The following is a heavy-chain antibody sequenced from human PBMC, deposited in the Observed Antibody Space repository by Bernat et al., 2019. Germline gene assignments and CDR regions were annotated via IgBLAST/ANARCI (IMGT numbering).Heavy chain of an antibody. V-gene: IGHV1-3*01. Sequence: QVQLVQSGAEVKKPGASVKVSCKASGYTFTSYAMHWVRQAPGQRLEWMGWINAGNGNTKYSQKFQGRVTITRDTSASTAYMELSSLRSEDTAVYYCARDGSGWLEYDAFDSWGQGTMVTVS. CDR1: GYTFTSYA. CDR3: ARDGSGWLEYDAFDS. J-gene: IGHJ3*02. CDR2: INAGNGNT. D-gene: IGHD6-19*01.